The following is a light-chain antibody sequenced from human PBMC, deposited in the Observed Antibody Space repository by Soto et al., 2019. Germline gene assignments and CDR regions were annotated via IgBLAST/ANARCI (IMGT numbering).Light chain of an antibody. CDR1: QSVSSN. J-gene: IGKJ1*01. Sequence: EIVMTQSPATLSVSPGERATLSCRASQSVSSNLAWYQQKPGQAPRLLIYGASTRATGIPARFSGSGSGTEFTLTISSLQCQSTAIFFTQQYTNWPPDRTFGQGTNVEIK. CDR3: QQYTNWPPDRT. V-gene: IGKV3-15*01. CDR2: GAS.